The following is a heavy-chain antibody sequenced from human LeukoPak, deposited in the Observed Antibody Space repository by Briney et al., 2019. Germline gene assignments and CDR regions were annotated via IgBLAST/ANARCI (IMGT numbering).Heavy chain of an antibody. D-gene: IGHD6-6*01. V-gene: IGHV4-34*09. CDR2: IYYSGST. CDR1: GGSFSGYY. CDR3: ARGGGRQLVPFDY. J-gene: IGHJ4*02. Sequence: PSETLSLTCAVYGGSFSGYYWSWIRQPPGKGLEWIGSIYYSGSTYYNPSLKSRVTISVDTSKNQLSLKLNSVTAADTAVYYCARGGGRQLVPFDYWGQGTLVTVSS.